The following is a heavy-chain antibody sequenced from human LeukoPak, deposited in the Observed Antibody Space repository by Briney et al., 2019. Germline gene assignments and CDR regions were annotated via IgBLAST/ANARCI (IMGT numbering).Heavy chain of an antibody. Sequence: SETLSLTCALSGYSISSGYYWGWIRQPPGKGMEWIGSICHSGSTYYNPSLKSRVTISVDTSKNQFSLKLSSVTAADTAVYYCARNVGGYCGSSSCYSFDVWGQGTMVTLSS. J-gene: IGHJ3*01. V-gene: IGHV4-38-2*01. CDR2: ICHSGST. D-gene: IGHD2-2*02. CDR1: GYSISSGYY. CDR3: ARNVGGYCGSSSCYSFDV.